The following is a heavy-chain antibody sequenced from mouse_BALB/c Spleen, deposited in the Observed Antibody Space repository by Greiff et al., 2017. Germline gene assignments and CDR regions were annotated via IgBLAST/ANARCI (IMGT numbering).Heavy chain of an antibody. V-gene: IGHV5-6-4*01. CDR2: ISSGGSYT. CDR3: TREGGNYVYFDY. CDR1: GFTFSSYT. Sequence: EVQLVESGGGLVKPGGSLKLSCAASGFTFSSYTMSWVRQTPEKRLEWVATISSGGSYTYYPDSVKGRFTISRDNAKNTLYLQMSSLKSEDTAMYYCTREGGNYVYFDYWGQGTTLTVSS. J-gene: IGHJ2*01. D-gene: IGHD2-1*01.